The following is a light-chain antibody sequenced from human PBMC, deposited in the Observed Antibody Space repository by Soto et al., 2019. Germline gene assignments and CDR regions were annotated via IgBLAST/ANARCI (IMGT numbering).Light chain of an antibody. CDR2: DVS. J-gene: IGLJ1*01. CDR3: SSSTSSSTPCV. Sequence: QSVLTQPASVSGSPGQSITISCTGTSSDVGGYNYVSWYQQHPGKAPKLMIYDVSNRPSGVSNRFSGSKSGNTASLTISGLQAEDEADYYSSSSTSSSTPCVFGTGTKVTAL. CDR1: SSDVGGYNY. V-gene: IGLV2-14*01.